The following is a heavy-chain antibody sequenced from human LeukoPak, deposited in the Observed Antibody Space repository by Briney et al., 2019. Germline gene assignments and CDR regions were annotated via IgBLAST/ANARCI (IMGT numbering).Heavy chain of an antibody. CDR2: IYSGGST. D-gene: IGHD6-13*01. J-gene: IGHJ6*03. CDR1: GFTVSSDY. V-gene: IGHV3-53*01. Sequence: GGSLRLSCAAFGFTVSSDYMSWVRQAPGKGLEWVSVIYSGGSTYYADSVKGRFTISRDNSKNTLYLQMNSLRAEDTAVHYCARVVSSSWYYPSTYYYYYMDVWGKGTTVTVSS. CDR3: ARVVSSSWYYPSTYYYYYMDV.